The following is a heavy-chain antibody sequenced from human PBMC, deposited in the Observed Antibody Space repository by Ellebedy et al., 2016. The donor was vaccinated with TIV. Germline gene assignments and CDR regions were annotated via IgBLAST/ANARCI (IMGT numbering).Heavy chain of an antibody. V-gene: IGHV1-2*02. CDR2: INPNSDGT. CDR1: GYTFTGYY. CDR3: AIRAGNCSGGRCYSRAYYYGMDV. Sequence: ASVKVSCKASGYTFTGYYMHWVRQAPGQGLEWMGWINPNSDGTNYAQKFQGRVTMTRDTSISTAYMELSRLRSDDTAVYYCAIRAGNCSGGRCYSRAYYYGMDVWGQGTTVTVSS. D-gene: IGHD2-15*01. J-gene: IGHJ6*02.